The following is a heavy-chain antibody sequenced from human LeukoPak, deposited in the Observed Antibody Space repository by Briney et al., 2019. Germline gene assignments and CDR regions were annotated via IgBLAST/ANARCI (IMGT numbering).Heavy chain of an antibody. V-gene: IGHV5-51*01. CDR3: ARRLATYDFWSGYQQYYFDY. Sequence: GESLKISCKGSGYSFTSYWIGWVRQMPGKGLGWMGIIYPGDSDTRYSPSFQGQVTISADESISTAYLQWSSLKASDTAMYYCARRLATYDFWSGYQQYYFDYWGQGTLVTVSS. CDR2: IYPGDSDT. J-gene: IGHJ4*02. D-gene: IGHD3-3*01. CDR1: GYSFTSYW.